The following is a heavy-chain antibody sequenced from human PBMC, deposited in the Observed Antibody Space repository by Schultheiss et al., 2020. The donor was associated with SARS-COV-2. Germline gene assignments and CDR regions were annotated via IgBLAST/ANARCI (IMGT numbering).Heavy chain of an antibody. J-gene: IGHJ5*02. CDR1: GFTFSSYA. CDR3: AKEGKLAVAGLNWFDP. CDR2: IGATSSSP. Sequence: GGSLRLSCAASGFTFSSYAMSWIRQAPGKGLEWVSAIGATSSSPYYADSVKGRFTISRDNSKNTLYLQMNSLRAEDTAVYYCAKEGKLAVAGLNWFDPWGQGTLVTVST. V-gene: IGHV3-23*01. D-gene: IGHD6-19*01.